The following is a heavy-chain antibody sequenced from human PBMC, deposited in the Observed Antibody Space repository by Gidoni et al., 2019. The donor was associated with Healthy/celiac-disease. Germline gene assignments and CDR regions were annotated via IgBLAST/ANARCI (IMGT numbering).Heavy chain of an antibody. CDR2: IYYSGST. J-gene: IGHJ4*02. V-gene: IGHV4-59*01. D-gene: IGHD3-10*01. CDR1: GGSISSYY. CDR3: ARVSGGWYYFDY. Sequence: QVQLPESGPGLVKPSETLSLTCTGSGGSISSYYWSWIRQPPGKGLEWIGYIYYSGSTNSTPSLKSRVTISVDTSKNQFSLKLSSVTAADTAVYYCARVSGGWYYFDYWGQGTLVTVSS.